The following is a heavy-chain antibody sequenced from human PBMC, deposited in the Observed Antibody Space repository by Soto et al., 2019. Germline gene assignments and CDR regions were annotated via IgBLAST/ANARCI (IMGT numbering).Heavy chain of an antibody. D-gene: IGHD3-10*01. Sequence: PSETLSLTCTVSGGSISSGGYYWSWIRQHPGKGLEWIGYIYYSGSTYYNPSLKSRVTISVDTSKNQFSLKLSSVTAADTAVYYCARDGWFGESDWGQGTLVTVSS. J-gene: IGHJ4*02. CDR1: GGSISSGGYY. CDR3: ARDGWFGESD. CDR2: IYYSGST. V-gene: IGHV4-31*03.